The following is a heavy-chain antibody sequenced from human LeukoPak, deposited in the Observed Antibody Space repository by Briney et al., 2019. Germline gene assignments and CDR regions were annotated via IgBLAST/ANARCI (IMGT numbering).Heavy chain of an antibody. CDR2: ITGSGGST. CDR3: AKDSRGYPDYYYYMDV. J-gene: IGHJ6*03. D-gene: IGHD1-1*01. V-gene: IGHV3-23*01. Sequence: PGGSLRLSCAASGFMFRSYGMNWVRQAPGKGLEWVSAITGSGGSTHYADSVKGRFTISRDNSKNTLYLQMNSLRAEDTAVYYCAKDSRGYPDYYYYMDVWGKGTTVTVSS. CDR1: GFMFRSYG.